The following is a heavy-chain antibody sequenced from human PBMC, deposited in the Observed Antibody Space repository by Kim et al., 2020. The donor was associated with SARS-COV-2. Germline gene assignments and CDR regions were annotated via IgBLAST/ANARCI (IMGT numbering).Heavy chain of an antibody. Sequence: GGSLRLSCRTSGFSFSSHAMSWVRQAPGKGLEWVSAISAIDYSTYDADSVRGRFTISRDNSKNTVYPQMNSLRVDDTAVYYCARDDGREYWGQGTLGIVS. J-gene: IGHJ4*02. CDR2: ISAIDYST. CDR3: ARDDGREY. V-gene: IGHV3-23*01. CDR1: GFSFSSHA. D-gene: IGHD3-3*01.